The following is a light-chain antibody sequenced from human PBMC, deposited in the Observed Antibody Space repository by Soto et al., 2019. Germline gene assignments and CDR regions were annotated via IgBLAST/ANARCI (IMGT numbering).Light chain of an antibody. CDR2: DAS. Sequence: DIHITESPSTLSASVGDRVSITCRASQSISSWLAWYQQKPGKAPKLLIYDASSLESGVPSRFSGSGSGTEFTLTISSLQPGDFATYYCQQYNTYSEWTFGQGTKVDI. CDR3: QQYNTYSEWT. V-gene: IGKV1-5*01. J-gene: IGKJ1*01. CDR1: QSISSW.